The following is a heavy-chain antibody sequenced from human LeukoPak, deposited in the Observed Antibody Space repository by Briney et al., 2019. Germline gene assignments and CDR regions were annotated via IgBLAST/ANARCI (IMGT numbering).Heavy chain of an antibody. D-gene: IGHD4-17*01. J-gene: IGHJ4*02. V-gene: IGHV4-30-2*01. CDR1: GGSISSGGYS. Sequence: SQTLSLTCAVPGGSISSGGYSWSWIRQPPGKGLEWIGYIYHSGSTYYNPSLKSRVTISVDRSKNQFSLKLSSVTAADTAVYYCARDDGAHFDYWGQGTLVTVSS. CDR3: ARDDGAHFDY. CDR2: IYHSGST.